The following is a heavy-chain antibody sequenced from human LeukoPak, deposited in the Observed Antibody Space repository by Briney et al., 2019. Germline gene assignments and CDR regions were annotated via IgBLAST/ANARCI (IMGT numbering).Heavy chain of an antibody. CDR2: IYPGDSDT. V-gene: IGHV5-51*01. CDR1: GYGFTSYR. D-gene: IGHD4-23*01. J-gene: IGHJ4*02. Sequence: GESLKISCKGSGYGFTSYRIGWVRQMPGKGLEWMGIIYPGDSDTRYSPSFQGQVTISVDRSISTAYLQWSSLKAADTAMYYCARQRRDYGGNYFDYWGQGTLVTVSS. CDR3: ARQRRDYGGNYFDY.